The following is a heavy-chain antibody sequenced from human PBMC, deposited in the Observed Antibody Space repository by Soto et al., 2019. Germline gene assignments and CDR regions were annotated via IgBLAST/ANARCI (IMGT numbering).Heavy chain of an antibody. V-gene: IGHV3-30*18. J-gene: IGHJ4*02. CDR1: GFTFSSYG. CDR2: ISYDGSNK. CDR3: AKRPRSNLVDY. Sequence: QVQLVESGGGVVQPGRSLRLSCAASGFTFSSYGMHWVRQAPGKGLAWVAVISYDGSNKYYADSVKGRFTISRDNSKNTLYLQMNSLRAEDTAVYYCAKRPRSNLVDYWGQGTLVTVSS. D-gene: IGHD4-4*01.